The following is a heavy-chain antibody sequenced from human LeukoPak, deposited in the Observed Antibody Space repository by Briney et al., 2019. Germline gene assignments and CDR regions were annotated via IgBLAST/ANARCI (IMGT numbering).Heavy chain of an antibody. CDR3: ARGSYDSSGYYEPPSAHVKPFDY. CDR1: GFTSSSYA. V-gene: IGHV3-64*01. D-gene: IGHD3-22*01. Sequence: LSGGSLRLSCAASGFTSSSYAMHWVRQAPGKGLEYVSAISSNGGSIYYANSVKGRFTISRDNSKNTLYLQMGSLRAEDMAVYYCARGSYDSSGYYEPPSAHVKPFDYWGQGTLVTVSS. J-gene: IGHJ4*02. CDR2: ISSNGGSI.